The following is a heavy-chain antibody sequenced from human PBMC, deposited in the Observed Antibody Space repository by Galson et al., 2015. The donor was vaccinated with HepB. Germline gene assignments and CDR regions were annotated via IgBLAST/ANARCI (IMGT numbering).Heavy chain of an antibody. V-gene: IGHV3-15*07. Sequence: SLRLSCAASGFTFSNAWMNWVRQAPGKGLEWVGRIKSKTDGGTTDYAAPVKGRFTISRDDSKNTLYLQMNSLKTEDTAVYYCTVRPGYSSSPHFYYYYYYMDVWGKGTTVTVSS. CDR1: GFTFSNAW. J-gene: IGHJ6*03. D-gene: IGHD6-13*01. CDR3: TVRPGYSSSPHFYYYYYYMDV. CDR2: IKSKTDGGTT.